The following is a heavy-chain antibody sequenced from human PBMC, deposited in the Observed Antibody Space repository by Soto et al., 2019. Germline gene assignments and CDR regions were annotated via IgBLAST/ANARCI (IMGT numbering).Heavy chain of an antibody. V-gene: IGHV1-69*01. CDR3: ARALSSGSYYYYGMDV. CDR1: GGTFSNYA. J-gene: IGHJ6*02. CDR2: IIPIFGTP. Sequence: QVQLVQSGAEVKKPGSSVKVSCKASGGTFSNYAISWVRQAPGQGLEWMGGIIPIFGTPNYAQKFQGRVTITADESTSTAYMELSSLRSEDTAVYYCARALSSGSYYYYGMDVWGQGTTVTVSS. D-gene: IGHD1-26*01.